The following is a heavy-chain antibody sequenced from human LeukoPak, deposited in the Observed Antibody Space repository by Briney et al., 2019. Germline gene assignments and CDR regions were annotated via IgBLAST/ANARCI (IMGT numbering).Heavy chain of an antibody. CDR3: ASGYSGSYLL. Sequence: SETLSLTYRVSGGSISSGYYYWGCIRQPPGKGLEYFGTISYSGGTHYNPSLKSRVTISVDTSTSQLSLKFPCLTAADTAVYYCASGYSGSYLLWGQGTLVTVSS. CDR2: ISYSGGT. J-gene: IGHJ4*02. D-gene: IGHD1-26*01. CDR1: GGSISSGYYY. V-gene: IGHV4-39*01.